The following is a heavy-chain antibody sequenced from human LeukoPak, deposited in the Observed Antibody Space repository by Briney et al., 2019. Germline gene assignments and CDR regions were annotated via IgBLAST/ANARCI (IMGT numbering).Heavy chain of an antibody. CDR2: IKQDGSEK. Sequence: PGGSLRLSCAASGFTFSSYWMSWVRQAPGKGLEWVANIKQDGSEKHYVDSVKGRFTISRDNAKNSLYLQMNSLRAEDTAVYYCAKAAKWELVYYFDYWGQGTLVTVSS. CDR1: GFTFSSYW. J-gene: IGHJ4*02. V-gene: IGHV3-7*01. D-gene: IGHD1-26*01. CDR3: AKAAKWELVYYFDY.